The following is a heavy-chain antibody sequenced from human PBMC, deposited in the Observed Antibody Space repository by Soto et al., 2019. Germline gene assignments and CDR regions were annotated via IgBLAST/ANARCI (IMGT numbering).Heavy chain of an antibody. CDR1: GFTFSSYW. V-gene: IGHV3-7*01. Sequence: GGSLRLSCAASGFTFSSYWMRWVRQAPGKGLEWVANIKQDGSEKYYVDSVKGRFTISRDNAKNSLYLQMNSLRAEGTAVYYCAGDSMRGFDPWGQGTLVTVSS. CDR2: IKQDGSEK. CDR3: AGDSMRGFDP. J-gene: IGHJ5*02.